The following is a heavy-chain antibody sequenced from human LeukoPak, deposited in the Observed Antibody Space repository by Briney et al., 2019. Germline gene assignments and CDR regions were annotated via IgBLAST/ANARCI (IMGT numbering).Heavy chain of an antibody. D-gene: IGHD6-19*01. CDR1: GFMFHDYA. J-gene: IGHJ4*02. V-gene: IGHV3-43*02. CDR3: ARESESSGWYDY. CDR2: ISGDGGST. Sequence: GGSLGLSCAAPGFMFHDYAIHWVRQAPGKGLERVSLISGDGGSTFYADSVKGRFTISRDNSKNSLYLQMNSLRSDDTALYYCARESESSGWYDYWGQGTLVTDSS.